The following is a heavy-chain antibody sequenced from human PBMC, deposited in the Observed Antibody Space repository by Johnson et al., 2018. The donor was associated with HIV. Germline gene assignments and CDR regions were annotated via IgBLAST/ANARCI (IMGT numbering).Heavy chain of an antibody. CDR3: ARGRITMVQGVIFGAFDI. CDR1: GFTFRSYA. V-gene: IGHV3-66*01. D-gene: IGHD3-10*01. CDR2: IYSGGKT. J-gene: IGHJ3*02. Sequence: MQLVESGGGVVQPGGSLRLSCAASGFTFRSYAMHWVRQAPGKGLEWVSVIYSGGKTYYADSVKGRFTISRDNSKNTLYLQMNSLRVEDTAVYYCARGRITMVQGVIFGAFDIWGQGTMVTVSS.